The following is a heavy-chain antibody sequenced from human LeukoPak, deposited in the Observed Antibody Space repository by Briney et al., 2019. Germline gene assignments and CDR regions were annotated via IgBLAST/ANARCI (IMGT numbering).Heavy chain of an antibody. CDR1: GFTFSSYE. Sequence: GGSLRLSCAASGFTFSSYELNWVRQAPGEGLEWVGRIKSKTDGGTTDYATPVKGRFTISRDDSKTTLYLQLNSLKTEDTGVYYCNTGVGATRYWGQGTLVTVSS. CDR3: NTGVGATRY. CDR2: IKSKTDGGTT. J-gene: IGHJ4*02. D-gene: IGHD1-26*01. V-gene: IGHV3-15*01.